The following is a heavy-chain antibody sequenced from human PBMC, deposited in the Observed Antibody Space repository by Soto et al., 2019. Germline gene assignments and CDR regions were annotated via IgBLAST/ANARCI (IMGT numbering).Heavy chain of an antibody. CDR2: INHSGST. CDR3: ARVPRYSSGSLIDY. D-gene: IGHD6-19*01. V-gene: IGHV4-34*01. CDR1: GGSFSGYY. J-gene: IGHJ4*02. Sequence: SETLSLTCAVYGGSFSGYYWSWIRQPPGKGLEWIGEINHSGSTNYNPSLKSRVTISVDTSKNHFSLKLSSVTAADTAVYYCARVPRYSSGSLIDYWGQGTLVTVSS.